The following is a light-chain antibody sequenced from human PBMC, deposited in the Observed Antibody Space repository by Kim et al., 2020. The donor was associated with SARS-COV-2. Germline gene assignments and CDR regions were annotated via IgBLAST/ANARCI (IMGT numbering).Light chain of an antibody. Sequence: DIVMTQSPLSLPVTPGEPASISCRSSQSLLHSNGYNYLDWYLQKPGQSPQLLIYLGSSRASGVPDRFSGRGSGTDFTLKISRVEAEDVGVYYCMQALQTVYTFGQGTKLEI. CDR3: MQALQTVYT. CDR1: QSLLHSNGYNY. V-gene: IGKV2-28*01. J-gene: IGKJ2*01. CDR2: LGS.